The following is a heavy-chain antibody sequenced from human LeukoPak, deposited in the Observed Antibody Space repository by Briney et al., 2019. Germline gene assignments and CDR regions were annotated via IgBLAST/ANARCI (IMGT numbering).Heavy chain of an antibody. J-gene: IGHJ6*02. Sequence: GGSLRLSWAASGFTFSSYWMSWVRQAPGKGLEWVANTKQDGSEKYYVDSVKGRFTISRDNAKNSLYLQMNSLRAEDTAVYYCARAGQLWFGESWMDVWGRGTTVTVSS. V-gene: IGHV3-7*01. D-gene: IGHD3-10*01. CDR1: GFTFSSYW. CDR3: ARAGQLWFGESWMDV. CDR2: TKQDGSEK.